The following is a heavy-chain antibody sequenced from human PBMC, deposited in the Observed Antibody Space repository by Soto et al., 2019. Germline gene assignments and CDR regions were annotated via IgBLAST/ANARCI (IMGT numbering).Heavy chain of an antibody. CDR1: GFTFINYA. V-gene: IGHV3-23*01. CDR2: VRGSDTST. CDR3: AKTIVGATLHAFDI. J-gene: IGHJ3*02. D-gene: IGHD1-26*01. Sequence: EVQMLESGGGLVQPGGSLRLSCAASGFTFINYAMSWVRQAPGKGLEWVSTVRGSDTSTYYAGSVKGRFTISRDNSKNTLYLQMTSLRAEDTALYYCAKTIVGATLHAFDIWGQGTMVIVSS.